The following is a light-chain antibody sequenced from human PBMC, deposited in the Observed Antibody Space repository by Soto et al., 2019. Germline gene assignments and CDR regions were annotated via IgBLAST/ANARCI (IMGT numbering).Light chain of an antibody. CDR3: CSYAGSYTYV. CDR2: DVS. Sequence: QSVLTQPPPVSGSPGQAVTIPRTGNSSDVGGYNYVSWYQQHPGKAPKLMIYDVSKRPSGVPDRFSGSKSGNTASLTISGLQAEDEADYYCCSYAGSYTYVFGTGTKVTVL. V-gene: IGLV2-11*01. J-gene: IGLJ1*01. CDR1: SSDVGGYNY.